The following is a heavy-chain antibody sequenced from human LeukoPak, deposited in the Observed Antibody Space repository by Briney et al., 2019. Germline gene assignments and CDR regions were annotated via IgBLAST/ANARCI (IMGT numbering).Heavy chain of an antibody. Sequence: ASVKVSCKASGGTFSSYAISWVRQAPGQGLEWMGGIIPIFGTANYAQKFQGRVTITADESTSTAYMELSSLRSEDTAVYYCARSGYSSGRPTFDYWGQGTLVTVSS. D-gene: IGHD6-19*01. CDR1: GGTFSSYA. CDR3: ARSGYSSGRPTFDY. J-gene: IGHJ4*02. CDR2: IIPIFGTA. V-gene: IGHV1-69*13.